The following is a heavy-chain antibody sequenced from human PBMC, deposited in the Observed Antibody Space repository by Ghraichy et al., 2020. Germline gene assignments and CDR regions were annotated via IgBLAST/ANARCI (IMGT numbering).Heavy chain of an antibody. CDR3: ASDPQTPRDFWSGYAGEAFDI. CDR2: ISSSSSYI. V-gene: IGHV3-21*01. Sequence: GGSLRLSCAASGFTFSSYSMNWVRQAPGKGLEWVSSISSSSSYIYYADSVKGRFTISRDNAKNSLYLQMNSLRAEDTAVYYCASDPQTPRDFWSGYAGEAFDIWGQGTMVTVSS. D-gene: IGHD3-3*01. J-gene: IGHJ3*02. CDR1: GFTFSSYS.